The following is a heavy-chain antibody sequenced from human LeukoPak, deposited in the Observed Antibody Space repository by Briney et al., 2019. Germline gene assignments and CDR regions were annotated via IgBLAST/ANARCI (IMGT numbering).Heavy chain of an antibody. CDR1: GFTFSSYS. V-gene: IGHV3-21*01. CDR2: INSRSSYV. CDR3: ARHRSGGSQDDAFDI. D-gene: IGHD2-15*01. Sequence: GGSLRLSCAASGFTFSSYSMNWVRQAPGKGLEWVSSINSRSSYVYYADSVKGRFTISRDNAKNSLYLQMNSLRAEDTAVYYCARHRSGGSQDDAFDIWGQGTLVTVSS. J-gene: IGHJ3*02.